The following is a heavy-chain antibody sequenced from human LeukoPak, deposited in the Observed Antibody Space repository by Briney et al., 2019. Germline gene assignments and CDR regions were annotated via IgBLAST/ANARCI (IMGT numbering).Heavy chain of an antibody. J-gene: IGHJ3*02. D-gene: IGHD3-10*01. Sequence: PGGSLRLSCAASGFIFSSYGMHWVRQAPGKGLEWVAAIWYDGSNKYYADSVKGRFTISRDNSKNTLYLQMNSLRAEDTAVYYCAKDFGEAAFDIWGQGTMVTVSS. V-gene: IGHV3-30*02. CDR1: GFIFSSYG. CDR2: IWYDGSNK. CDR3: AKDFGEAAFDI.